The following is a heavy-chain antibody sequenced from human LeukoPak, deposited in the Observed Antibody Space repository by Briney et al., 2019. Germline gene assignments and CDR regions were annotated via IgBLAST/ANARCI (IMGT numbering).Heavy chain of an antibody. Sequence: GESLKISCKGPGYSFSNYWIGWVRQMPGKGLEWMGIIYPGDSDPRYSPSLQGQVTISADKSISTAYLQWSSLRASDTAIYYCARQWWQAVAGTLNRYYYYGMDVWGQGTTVTVSS. J-gene: IGHJ6*02. CDR2: IYPGDSDP. CDR1: GYSFSNYW. V-gene: IGHV5-51*01. CDR3: ARQWWQAVAGTLNRYYYYGMDV. D-gene: IGHD6-19*01.